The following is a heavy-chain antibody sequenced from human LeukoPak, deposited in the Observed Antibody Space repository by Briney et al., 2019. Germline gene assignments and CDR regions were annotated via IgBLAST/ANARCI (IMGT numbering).Heavy chain of an antibody. J-gene: IGHJ4*02. Sequence: ASVKVSCTVSGYTLTELSMHWVRQAPGKGLEWMGGFDPEDGETIYAQKFRGRVTMTEDTSTDTAYMELSSLRSEDTAVYYCAIVNHATYYDILTDPWGFFDYWGQGTLVTVSS. CDR3: AIVNHATYYDILTDPWGFFDY. D-gene: IGHD3-9*01. CDR2: FDPEDGET. V-gene: IGHV1-24*01. CDR1: GYTLTELS.